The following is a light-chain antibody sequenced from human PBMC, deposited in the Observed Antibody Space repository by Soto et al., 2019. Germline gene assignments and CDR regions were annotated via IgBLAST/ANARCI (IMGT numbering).Light chain of an antibody. J-gene: IGKJ5*01. CDR3: QQYNSWTTIT. V-gene: IGKV3-15*01. Sequence: EIVMTQSPATLSVSPGERATLSCRASQSISSKLGWYQQRPGQAPRLLIYGASTRATGIPAGFSGSGSGTDFNLTISSLQSEDSAVYYCQQYNSWTTITFGQGTRLEIK. CDR1: QSISSK. CDR2: GAS.